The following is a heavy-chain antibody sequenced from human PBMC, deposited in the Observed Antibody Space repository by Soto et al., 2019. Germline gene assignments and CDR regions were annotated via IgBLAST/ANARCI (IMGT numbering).Heavy chain of an antibody. V-gene: IGHV1-46*01. CDR3: ARDSFGSLGGIWVY. J-gene: IGHJ4*02. CDR1: GYAFTTYF. CDR2: FNPSGGST. Sequence: KVSCKASGYAFTTYFIHWVRQAPGQGLEWMGRFNPSGGSTTYAQKFQGRIAMTRDTSTSTVYMELSSLKSEDTAVYYCARDSFGSLGGIWVYWGQGTLVTVSS. D-gene: IGHD3-16*01.